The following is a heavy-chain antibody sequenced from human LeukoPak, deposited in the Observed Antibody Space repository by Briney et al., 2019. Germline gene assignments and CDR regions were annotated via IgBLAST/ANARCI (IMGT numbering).Heavy chain of an antibody. J-gene: IGHJ5*02. V-gene: IGHV4-59*04. CDR1: GGSISSYY. Sequence: PSETLSLTCTVSGGSISSYYWIWIRQSPGTGPEWIGSIYHSGTAYYNPSLKSRVTISADTSKNQFSLKLNSVTATDTAVYYCAKEVARRTGGFDPWGQGTLVTVSS. CDR2: IYHSGTA. D-gene: IGHD5-24*01. CDR3: AKEVARRTGGFDP.